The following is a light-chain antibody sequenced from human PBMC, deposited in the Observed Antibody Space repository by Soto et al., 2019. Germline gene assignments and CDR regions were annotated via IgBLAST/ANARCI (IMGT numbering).Light chain of an antibody. CDR2: DAS. V-gene: IGKV1-13*02. CDR1: RDIRSA. J-gene: IGKJ1*01. Sequence: PLTHSPSSLSASVGDRVAVTCRASRDIRSALAWYQQRPGKPPKLLIYDASTLESGVPARFSGSGSGSDFTLSISSLQPEDFATYSCQQFNSSPLTFGQGTRVEI. CDR3: QQFNSSPLT.